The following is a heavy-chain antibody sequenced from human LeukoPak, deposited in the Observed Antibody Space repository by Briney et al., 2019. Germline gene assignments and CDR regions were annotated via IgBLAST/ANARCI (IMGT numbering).Heavy chain of an antibody. D-gene: IGHD2-2*02. Sequence: PGGSLRLSCAASGFTFGDYAMHWVRQAPGKGLEWVANMNHDGSEKYYIDSVKGRFTISRDNAKNSLYLQMNSLRAEDTAVYYCARDQLYCGGPTCYRTGDDSWGQGTLVTVSS. CDR1: GFTFGDYA. CDR2: MNHDGSEK. CDR3: ARDQLYCGGPTCYRTGDDS. J-gene: IGHJ4*02. V-gene: IGHV3-7*03.